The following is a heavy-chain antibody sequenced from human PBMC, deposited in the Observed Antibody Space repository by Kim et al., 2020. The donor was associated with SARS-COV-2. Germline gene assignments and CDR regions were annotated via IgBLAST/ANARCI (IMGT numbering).Heavy chain of an antibody. CDR2: ISWDGGST. CDR3: AKGDYDSSGYYPYGMDV. CDR1: GFTFDDYT. Sequence: GGSLRLSCAASGFTFDDYTMHWVRQAPGKGLEWVSLISWDGGSTYYADSVKGRFTISRDNSKNSLYLQMNSLRTEDTALYYCAKGDYDSSGYYPYGMDVWGQGTTVTVSS. V-gene: IGHV3-43*01. J-gene: IGHJ6*02. D-gene: IGHD3-22*01.